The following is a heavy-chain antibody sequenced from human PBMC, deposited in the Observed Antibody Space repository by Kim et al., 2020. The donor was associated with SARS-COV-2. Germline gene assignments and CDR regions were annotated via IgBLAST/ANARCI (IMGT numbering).Heavy chain of an antibody. Sequence: PSFQGQVTLSADKSISTAYLQWSSLKASDTAMYYCARAPTIFGVVNFDYWGQGTLVTVSS. D-gene: IGHD3-3*01. V-gene: IGHV5-51*01. CDR3: ARAPTIFGVVNFDY. J-gene: IGHJ4*02.